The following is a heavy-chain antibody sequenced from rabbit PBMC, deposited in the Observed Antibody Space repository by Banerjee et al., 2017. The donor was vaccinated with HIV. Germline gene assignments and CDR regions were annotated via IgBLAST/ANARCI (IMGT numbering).Heavy chain of an antibody. CDR2: IYTGSNGST. V-gene: IGHV1S40*01. D-gene: IGHD6-1*01. Sequence: QSLEESGGDLVKPEGSLTLTCTASGFSLSSSYYMCWVRQAPGKGLEWIACIYTGSNGSTYYANWAKGRFTISKTSSTTVTLQMTSLTAADTATYFCARGYGDAGGYGYSNLWGPGTLVTVS. CDR1: GFSLSSSYY. CDR3: ARGYGDAGGYGYSNL. J-gene: IGHJ4*01.